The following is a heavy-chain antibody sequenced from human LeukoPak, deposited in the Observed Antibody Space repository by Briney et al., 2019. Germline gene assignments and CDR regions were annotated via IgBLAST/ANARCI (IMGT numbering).Heavy chain of an antibody. CDR1: GGXIISSNYY. Sequence: SETLSLTCTVSGGXIISSNYYWGWIRQPPGKGLEWIASIYYSGSIYYNPSLKSRVTISVDTSRNQFSLKLSSVTAADTAVYYCATLDKYSSGWGYIDNWGQGTLVTVSS. CDR2: IYYSGSI. D-gene: IGHD6-19*01. V-gene: IGHV4-39*01. J-gene: IGHJ4*02. CDR3: ATLDKYSSGWGYIDN.